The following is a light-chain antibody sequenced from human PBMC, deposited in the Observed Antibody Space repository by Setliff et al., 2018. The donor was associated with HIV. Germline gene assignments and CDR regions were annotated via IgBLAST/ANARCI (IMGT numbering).Light chain of an antibody. Sequence: QSALAQPASVSGSPGQSITISCTGTISDVGGYNYVSWYQQHPGKAPKLMIFDVTKRPSGVSNRFSGSKSGNRASLTISGLQAEDEADYYCSSYTSTSTSVVFGGGTKATVL. CDR3: SSYTSTSTSVV. V-gene: IGLV2-14*01. J-gene: IGLJ2*01. CDR2: DVT. CDR1: ISDVGGYNY.